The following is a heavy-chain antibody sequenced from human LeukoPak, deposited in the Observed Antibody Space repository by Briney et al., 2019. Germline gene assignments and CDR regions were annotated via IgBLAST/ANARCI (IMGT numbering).Heavy chain of an antibody. CDR3: AREKDYGGNDAFDI. CDR1: GFTFSSYW. V-gene: IGHV3-74*01. CDR2: INSDGSST. D-gene: IGHD4-23*01. J-gene: IGHJ3*02. Sequence: GGSLRLSCAASGFTFSSYWMHWVRQAPGKGLVWVSRINSDGSSTSYADSVKGRFTISRDNAKNTLYMQMNSLRAEDTAVYYCAREKDYGGNDAFDIWGQGTMVTVSS.